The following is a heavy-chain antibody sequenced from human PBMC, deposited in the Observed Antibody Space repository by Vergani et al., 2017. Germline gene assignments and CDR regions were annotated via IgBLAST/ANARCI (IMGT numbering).Heavy chain of an antibody. Sequence: QVQLVESGGGVVQPGRSLRLSCAASGFTFSSYGMHWVRQAPGKGLEWVAVIWYDGSNKYYADSVKGRFTISRDNSKNTLYLQMNSLRAEDTAVYYCARDGTVPXAISWAADIYYFDYWGQGTLVTVSS. J-gene: IGHJ4*02. CDR1: GFTFSSYG. CDR2: IWYDGSNK. CDR3: ARDGTVPXAISWAADIYYFDY. D-gene: IGHD2-2*01. V-gene: IGHV3-33*01.